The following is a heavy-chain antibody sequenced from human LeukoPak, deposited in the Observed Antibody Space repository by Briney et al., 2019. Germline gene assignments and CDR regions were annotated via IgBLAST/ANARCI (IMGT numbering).Heavy chain of an antibody. D-gene: IGHD5-24*01. Sequence: GGSLRLSCAASGFTFSSYSMNWVRQAPGKGLEWVSYISSSSSTIYYADSVKGRFTISRDNAKNSLYLQMNSLRAEDTAVYYCARDGVEMATIPLYWGQGTLVTVSS. CDR3: ARDGVEMATIPLY. CDR1: GFTFSSYS. CDR2: ISSSSSTI. J-gene: IGHJ4*02. V-gene: IGHV3-48*01.